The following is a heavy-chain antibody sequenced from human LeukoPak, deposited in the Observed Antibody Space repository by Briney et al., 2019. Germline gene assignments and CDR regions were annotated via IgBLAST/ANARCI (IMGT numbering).Heavy chain of an antibody. Sequence: GGSLRLSCAASGFTFSSYGMSWVRQAPGKGLEWVSAISGSGGSTYYADSVKGRFTISRDNSKNTLYLQMNSLRAEDTAVYYCAKGCSGGSCGFDYWGQGTLVTVSS. J-gene: IGHJ4*02. V-gene: IGHV3-23*01. CDR3: AKGCSGGSCGFDY. CDR2: ISGSGGST. D-gene: IGHD2-15*01. CDR1: GFTFSSYG.